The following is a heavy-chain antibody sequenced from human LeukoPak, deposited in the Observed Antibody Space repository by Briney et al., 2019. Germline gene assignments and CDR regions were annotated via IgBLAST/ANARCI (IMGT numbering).Heavy chain of an antibody. Sequence: PGGSLRLSCAASGFTFSSYAMHWVRQAPGKGLEWVAVISYDGSNKYYADSVKGRFTISRDNSKNTLYLQMNSLRAEDTAVYYCARARYSYGDAFDIWGQGTMVTVSS. D-gene: IGHD5-18*01. V-gene: IGHV3-30*04. CDR1: GFTFSSYA. CDR3: ARARYSYGDAFDI. J-gene: IGHJ3*02. CDR2: ISYDGSNK.